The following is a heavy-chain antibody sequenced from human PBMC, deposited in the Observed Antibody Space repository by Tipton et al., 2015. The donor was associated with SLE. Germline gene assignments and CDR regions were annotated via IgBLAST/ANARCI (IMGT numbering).Heavy chain of an antibody. J-gene: IGHJ2*01. CDR2: INHSGNT. D-gene: IGHD3-3*01. V-gene: IGHV4-34*01. CDR1: GGSFSGYY. Sequence: TLSLTCAVYGGSFSGYYWSWIRQPPGKELEWIGEINHSGNTNYKPSLKSRVTISVDTSKNQFSLKLSSVTAADTAVYYCARVITIFGVVPWYFDLWGRGTLVTVSS. CDR3: ARVITIFGVVPWYFDL.